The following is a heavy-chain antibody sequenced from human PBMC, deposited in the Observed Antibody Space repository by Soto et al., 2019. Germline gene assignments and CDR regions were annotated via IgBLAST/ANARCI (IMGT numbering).Heavy chain of an antibody. CDR2: ISAYNGNT. Sequence: QVQLVQSGAEVKKPGASVKVSCKASGYTFTSYGISWVRQAPGQGLEWMGWISAYNGNTNYAQKLQCRVTMTTDTSTSTAYMELRSLRSDDTDVYYCERDRYSSAEPVVFGYWGQGTPVTVSS. CDR3: ERDRYSSAEPVVFGY. D-gene: IGHD6-25*01. CDR1: GYTFTSYG. J-gene: IGHJ4*02. V-gene: IGHV1-18*01.